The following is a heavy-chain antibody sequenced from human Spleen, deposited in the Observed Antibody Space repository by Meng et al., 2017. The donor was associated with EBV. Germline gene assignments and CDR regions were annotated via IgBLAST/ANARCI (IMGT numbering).Heavy chain of an antibody. D-gene: IGHD1-26*01. CDR3: ARVGREPPVAYFDY. Sequence: QAVESGAEGKEPGSSGKVYCKASGGPISTYAITWVRQAPGQGLEWVGGIIPMFGTANYAQKLQGRVTITADESTSTVYIELSSLRSEDTAVYYCARVGREPPVAYFDYWGHGTLVTVSS. V-gene: IGHV1-69*01. CDR2: IIPMFGTA. CDR1: GGPISTYA. J-gene: IGHJ4*01.